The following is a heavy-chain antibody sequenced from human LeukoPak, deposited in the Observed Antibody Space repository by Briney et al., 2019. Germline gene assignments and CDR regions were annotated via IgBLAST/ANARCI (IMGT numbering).Heavy chain of an antibody. Sequence: GGSLRLSCAASGFTFSSYSMNWVRQAPGKGLEWVSSISSSSSYIYYADSVKGRFTISRDNAKNSLYLQMNSLRAEDTAVYYCARARRYYDSSGYYYYYYMDVWGKGTTVTVSS. J-gene: IGHJ6*03. CDR3: ARARRYYDSSGYYYYYYMDV. CDR1: GFTFSSYS. V-gene: IGHV3-21*01. CDR2: ISSSSSYI. D-gene: IGHD3-22*01.